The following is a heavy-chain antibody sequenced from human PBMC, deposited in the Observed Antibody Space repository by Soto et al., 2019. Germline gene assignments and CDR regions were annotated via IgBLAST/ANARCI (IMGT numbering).Heavy chain of an antibody. D-gene: IGHD3-22*01. CDR3: AKQYYYDSSGYYSSPVYDY. Sequence: GGSLRLSCAASGFTFSSYGMHWVRQAPGKGLEWVAVISYDGSNKYYADSVKGRFTISRDNSKNTLYLQMNSLRAEDTAVYYCAKQYYYDSSGYYSSPVYDYWGQGTLVTVSS. V-gene: IGHV3-30*18. CDR1: GFTFSSYG. J-gene: IGHJ4*02. CDR2: ISYDGSNK.